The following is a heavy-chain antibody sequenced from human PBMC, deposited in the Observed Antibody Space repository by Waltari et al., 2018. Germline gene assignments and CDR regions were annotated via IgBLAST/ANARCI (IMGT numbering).Heavy chain of an antibody. V-gene: IGHV4-39*01. J-gene: IGHJ4*02. CDR1: GGSISSTTYY. CDR2: FSYNVNT. Sequence: QLQLQESGPGLVKASETLSLTCSVSGGSISSTTYYWGWIRQPPGKGLEWIGSFSYNVNTYYNPSLKSRITISVDSSKNQFSLQLRSVTAADTAMYYCARPGRVGGGSLMGLDYWGQGTLVTVSS. CDR3: ARPGRVGGGSLMGLDY. D-gene: IGHD2-15*01.